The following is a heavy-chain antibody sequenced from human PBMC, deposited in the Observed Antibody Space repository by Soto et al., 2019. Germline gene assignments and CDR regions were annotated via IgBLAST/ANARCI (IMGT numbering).Heavy chain of an antibody. V-gene: IGHV3-7*03. CDR3: ARDFATHCSGSTCYPYAY. Sequence: PGGSLRLSCAASGFTFNTFWMSWVRQSPGKGLEWAANIKHDGSETYYADSVKGRFTISRDNAKNSLFLQMNTLRTEDTAVYYCARDFATHCSGSTCYPYAYWGQGALVTVSS. D-gene: IGHD2-15*01. CDR2: IKHDGSET. CDR1: GFTFNTFW. J-gene: IGHJ4*02.